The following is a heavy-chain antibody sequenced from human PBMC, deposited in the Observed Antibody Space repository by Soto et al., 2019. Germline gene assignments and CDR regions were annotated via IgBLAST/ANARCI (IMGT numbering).Heavy chain of an antibody. J-gene: IGHJ6*02. V-gene: IGHV1-18*01. D-gene: IGHD6-13*01. CDR3: AREGQQLPQGNYYYFYGMGV. CDR1: GYNFTDYG. CDR2: ISADTDNR. Sequence: ASVKVSCKASGYNFTDYGISWVRQAPGQGLEWMGWISADTDNRKYAQKFQGRLTMTTDTSTSTAYMELRSLGSDDSAVFYCAREGQQLPQGNYYYFYGMGVWGQGTTVTVSS.